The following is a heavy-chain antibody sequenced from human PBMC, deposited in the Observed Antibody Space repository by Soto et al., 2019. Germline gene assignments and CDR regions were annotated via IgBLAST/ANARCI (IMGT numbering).Heavy chain of an antibody. D-gene: IGHD2-15*01. CDR2: IYYSGST. J-gene: IGHJ6*03. Sequence: PSETLSLTCTVSGGSISSGDYYWSWIRKPPGKGLEWIGYIYYSGSTYYNPSLKSRVTISVDTSKNQFSLKLSSVTAADTAVYYCARAHKDIVVVVAANSYYYYYMDVWGKGTTVTVSS. V-gene: IGHV4-30-4*02. CDR1: GGSISSGDYY. CDR3: ARAHKDIVVVVAANSYYYYYMDV.